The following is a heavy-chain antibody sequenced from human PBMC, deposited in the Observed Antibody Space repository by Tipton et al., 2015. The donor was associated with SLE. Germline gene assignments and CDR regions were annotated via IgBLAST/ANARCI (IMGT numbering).Heavy chain of an antibody. CDR1: GDSVSSNSAS. Sequence: GLVKPSQTLSLTCAISGDSVSSNSASRNWIRQSPSRGLEWLGRTYYRSKWFNDYAVSVRSRVTISPDTSKNQVSLQLSSVTPEDTAVYYCARIPFQSLATEPDPWGQGTLVTVSS. V-gene: IGHV6-1*01. J-gene: IGHJ5*02. CDR2: TYYRSKWFN. D-gene: IGHD2-21*01. CDR3: ARIPFQSLATEPDP.